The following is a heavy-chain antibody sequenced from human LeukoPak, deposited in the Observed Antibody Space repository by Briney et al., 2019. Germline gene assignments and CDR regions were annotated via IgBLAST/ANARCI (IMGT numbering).Heavy chain of an antibody. V-gene: IGHV3-23*01. J-gene: IGHJ4*02. CDR1: GFTFSNYA. CDR3: AKAWYCSSTSCRILEAGDDY. D-gene: IGHD2-2*01. Sequence: PGGSLRLSCAASGFTFSNYAMSWVRQAPGKGLEWVSVISGSGGSTYYVDSVQGRFTISRDNSKNTLYLQMNSLRAEDTAVYYCAKAWYCSSTSCRILEAGDDYWGQGTLVTVSS. CDR2: ISGSGGST.